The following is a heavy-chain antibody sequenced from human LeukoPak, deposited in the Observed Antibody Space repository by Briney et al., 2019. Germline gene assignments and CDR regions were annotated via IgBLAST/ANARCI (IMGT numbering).Heavy chain of an antibody. CDR3: AKDRLSGEDY. D-gene: IGHD3-10*01. V-gene: IGHV3-53*01. CDR1: GFTVSNNY. J-gene: IGHJ4*02. Sequence: GGSLRLSCAASGFTVSNNYMSWVRQAPGKGLEWVSVIYGGDRSYYADSVKGRFTISRDNSKNTLYLQMDSLRAEDTAVYYCAKDRLSGEDYWGQGTLVTVSS. CDR2: IYGGDRS.